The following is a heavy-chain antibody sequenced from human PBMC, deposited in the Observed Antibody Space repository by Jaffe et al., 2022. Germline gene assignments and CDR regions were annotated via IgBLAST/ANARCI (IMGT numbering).Heavy chain of an antibody. Sequence: QVTLKESGPVLVKPTETLTLTCTVSGFSLSNARMGVSWIRQPPGKALEWLAHIFSNDEKSYSTSLKSRLTISKDTSKSQVVLTMTNMDPVDTATYYCARALHPNYYYYYYMDVWGKGTTVTVSS. V-gene: IGHV2-26*01. CDR1: GFSLSNARMG. J-gene: IGHJ6*03. CDR3: ARALHPNYYYYYYMDV. CDR2: IFSNDEK.